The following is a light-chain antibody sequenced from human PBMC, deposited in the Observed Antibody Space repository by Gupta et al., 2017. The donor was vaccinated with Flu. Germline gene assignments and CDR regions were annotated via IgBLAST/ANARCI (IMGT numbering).Light chain of an antibody. V-gene: IGLV6-57*01. CDR2: EDN. CDR1: SGSISTNY. Sequence: NFMLTQPHSVSESPGKTVTIYCTRSSGSISTNYVQWYQQRPGSSPTTVIYEDNQRPSGVPDRFSGSIDSSSNSASLTSSGLKTEDEADYFCQSYDSFNRYVVFGGGTKLTVL. J-gene: IGLJ2*01. CDR3: QSYDSFNRYVV.